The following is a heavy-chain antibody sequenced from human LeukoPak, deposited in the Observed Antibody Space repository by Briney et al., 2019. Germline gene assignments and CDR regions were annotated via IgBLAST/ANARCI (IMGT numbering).Heavy chain of an antibody. CDR2: IDPNSGGT. J-gene: IGHJ4*02. CDR1: GYTFTGYY. CDR3: ARDSRVSGDY. Sequence: EASVKVSCKTSGYTFTGYYIHWVRQAPGQGLEWLGRIDPNSGGTSYAHNFQGRVTMTRDTSISTAYMDLSSLRSDDTAVCYCARDSRVSGDYWGQGTLVTVSS. V-gene: IGHV1-2*06. D-gene: IGHD2-2*01.